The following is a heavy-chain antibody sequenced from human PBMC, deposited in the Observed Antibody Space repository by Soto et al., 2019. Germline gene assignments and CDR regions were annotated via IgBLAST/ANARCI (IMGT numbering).Heavy chain of an antibody. CDR1: GFTFSSYA. CDR2: ISYDGSNK. J-gene: IGHJ3*02. V-gene: IGHV3-30-3*01. Sequence: PGGSLRLSCSASGFTFSSYAMHWVRQAPGKGLEWMAVISYDGSNKYYADSVKGRFTISRDNSKNTLYLQMNSLRAEDTAVYYCARDQRTWIQLWLTYDAFDIWGQGTMVTVSS. D-gene: IGHD5-18*01. CDR3: ARDQRTWIQLWLTYDAFDI.